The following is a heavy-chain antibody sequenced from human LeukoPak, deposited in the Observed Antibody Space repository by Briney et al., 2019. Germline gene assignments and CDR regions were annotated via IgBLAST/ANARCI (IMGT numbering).Heavy chain of an antibody. CDR2: ISYDGSNK. D-gene: IGHD3-22*01. J-gene: IGHJ6*02. V-gene: IGHV3-30*04. Sequence: GGSLRLSCAASGFTFSSYAMHWVRQAPGKGLEWVAVISYDGSNKCYADSVKGRFTISRDNSKNTLYLQMNSLRAEDTAVYYCARDRGYYDRGDGMDVWGQGTTVTVSS. CDR1: GFTFSSYA. CDR3: ARDRGYYDRGDGMDV.